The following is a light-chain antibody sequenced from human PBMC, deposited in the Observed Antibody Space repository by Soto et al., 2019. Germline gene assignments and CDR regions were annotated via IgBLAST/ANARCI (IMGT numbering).Light chain of an antibody. Sequence: AIRMTQSPSSFSASTGDRVTITCRASQGISSYLAWYQQKPGKAPKLLIYAASTLQSGVPSRFSGSGSGTDFTLTISCLQSEDFATYYCQQYYSYPSFGPGTRWIS. J-gene: IGKJ3*01. CDR2: AAS. CDR1: QGISSY. CDR3: QQYYSYPS. V-gene: IGKV1-8*01.